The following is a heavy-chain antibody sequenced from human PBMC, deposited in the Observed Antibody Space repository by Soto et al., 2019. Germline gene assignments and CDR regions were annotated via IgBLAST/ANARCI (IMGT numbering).Heavy chain of an antibody. CDR2: INPNGGGT. CDR3: ARDSSASATSYSFDY. CDR1: GYKFINHY. Sequence: GASVKVSCKASGYKFINHYIHWLRQAPAVGLAWMGIINPNGGGTDYAQKFQGRVTMTTDTYASTVHMELSSLRSEDTAVYLCARDSSASATSYSFDYWGQGTLVTVSS. J-gene: IGHJ4*02. V-gene: IGHV1-46*01. D-gene: IGHD3-10*01.